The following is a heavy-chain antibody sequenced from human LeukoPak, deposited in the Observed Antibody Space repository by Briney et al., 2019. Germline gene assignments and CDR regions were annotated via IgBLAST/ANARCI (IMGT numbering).Heavy chain of an antibody. CDR1: GFTFSTDT. Sequence: GRSLRLSCAASGFTFSTDTMHWVRQAPGKGLEWVAVISYDGSNKYYADSMKSRFTISRDNSKNRLYLQMDSLRAEDTAVYYCGREGKITMFRGVISDKYYYYMDVWGKGTTVTVSS. D-gene: IGHD3-10*01. CDR3: GREGKITMFRGVISDKYYYYMDV. J-gene: IGHJ6*03. V-gene: IGHV3-30*04. CDR2: ISYDGSNK.